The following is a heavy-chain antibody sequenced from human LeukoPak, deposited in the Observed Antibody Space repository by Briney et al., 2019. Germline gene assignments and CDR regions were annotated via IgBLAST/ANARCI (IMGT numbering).Heavy chain of an antibody. J-gene: IGHJ4*02. V-gene: IGHV3-11*01. D-gene: IGHD6-6*01. Sequence: GGSLRLSCAASGFTFSDYYMSWIRQAPGKGLEWVSYIGRSGSTIYYADSVKGRFTISRDNAKNSLYLQMNSLRAEDTAVYYCARGLSSIADSALGPSIDYWGQGTLVTVSS. CDR1: GFTFSDYY. CDR3: ARGLSSIADSALGPSIDY. CDR2: IGRSGSTI.